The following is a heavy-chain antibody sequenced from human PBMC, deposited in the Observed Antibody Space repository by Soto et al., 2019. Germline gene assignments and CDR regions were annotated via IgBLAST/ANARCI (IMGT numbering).Heavy chain of an antibody. CDR1: GFTFSTYW. CDR2: LKGDGSMT. CDR3: ARGGLYAYYQDN. Sequence: EVQLVESGGGVVQPGESLRLSCTASGFTFSTYWMHWVRQAPGKGLVWLSRLKGDGSMTDYADSVKGRFTIPRDNAKNTLYLQMNGLRAEDTAIYYCARGGLYAYYQDNWGQGTLVTVSS. D-gene: IGHD3-16*01. V-gene: IGHV3-74*01. J-gene: IGHJ4*02.